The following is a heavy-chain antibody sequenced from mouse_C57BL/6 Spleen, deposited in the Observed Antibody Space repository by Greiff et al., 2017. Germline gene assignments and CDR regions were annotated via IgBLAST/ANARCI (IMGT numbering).Heavy chain of an antibody. CDR2: ISSGSSTI. CDR3: ARQGSNYLDY. V-gene: IGHV5-17*01. D-gene: IGHD1-1*01. Sequence: EVMLVASGGGLVKPGGSLKLSCAASGFTFSDYGMHWVRQAPEKGLEWVAYISSGSSTIYYADTVKGRFTISRDNAKNTLFLQMTSLRSEDTAMYYCARQGSNYLDYWGQGTTLTVSS. J-gene: IGHJ2*01. CDR1: GFTFSDYG.